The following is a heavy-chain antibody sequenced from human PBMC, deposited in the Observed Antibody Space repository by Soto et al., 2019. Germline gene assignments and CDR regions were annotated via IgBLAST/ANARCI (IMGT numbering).Heavy chain of an antibody. CDR2: IFDSGNA. CDR3: ARHRRTTVAKFYFDN. V-gene: IGHV4-59*08. Sequence: QVQLPESGPGLVKPSETLSLTCTVSGGSITSYCWSWIRQPPGKGLEWIAYIFDSGNANYNPSLKSRVTISVDTSKNQFSLKLTSVTAADTAVYYCARHRRTTVAKFYFDNWGQGALVTVSS. J-gene: IGHJ4*02. D-gene: IGHD4-4*01. CDR1: GGSITSYC.